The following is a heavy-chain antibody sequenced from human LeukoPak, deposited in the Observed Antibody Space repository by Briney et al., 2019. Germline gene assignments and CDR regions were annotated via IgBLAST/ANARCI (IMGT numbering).Heavy chain of an antibody. Sequence: GGSLRLSCAASGFTVSSNYMSWVRQAPGKGLEWVSVISGSGGSTYYADSVKGRLTISRDNSKNTLYLQMNSLRAEDTAVYYCAKTSPRDSSGYSYYFDYWGQGTLVTGSS. CDR2: ISGSGGST. D-gene: IGHD3-22*01. CDR3: AKTSPRDSSGYSYYFDY. V-gene: IGHV3-23*01. J-gene: IGHJ4*02. CDR1: GFTVSSNY.